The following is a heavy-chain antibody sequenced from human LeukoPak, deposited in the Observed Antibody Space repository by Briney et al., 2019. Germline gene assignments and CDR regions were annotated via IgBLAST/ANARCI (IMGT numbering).Heavy chain of an antibody. CDR3: ARQIGYCSGGSCYFDN. D-gene: IGHD2-15*01. J-gene: IGHJ4*02. V-gene: IGHV3-23*01. CDR2: ICGSGGDS. CDR1: GFTFSNYA. Sequence: GGSLRLSCTASGFTFSNYAMSWVRQAPARGLQWVSAICGSGGDSYHADSVKGRFTISRDKSKNTVVLQKNSLRVDDMGVYYCARQIGYCSGGSCYFDNWGQGTLVTVSS.